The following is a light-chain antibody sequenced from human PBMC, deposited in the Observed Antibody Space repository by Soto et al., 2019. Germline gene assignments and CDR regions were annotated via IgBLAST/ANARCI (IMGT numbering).Light chain of an antibody. CDR3: QQYDSSVT. V-gene: IGKV3-20*01. CDR1: QSFSSTF. J-gene: IGKJ1*01. CDR2: GAS. Sequence: EILLTQSPYSLSLSPGDRATLSCRASQSFSSTFFAWYQQKPGQAPRLLIYGASSRATGIPDRFSGSGSGTEFTLTISRLEPEDFAVYYCQQYDSSVTFGQGTKVEIK.